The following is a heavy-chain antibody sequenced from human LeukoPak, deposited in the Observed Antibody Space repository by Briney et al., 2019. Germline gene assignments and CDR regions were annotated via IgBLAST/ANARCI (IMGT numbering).Heavy chain of an antibody. CDR2: INPYSGAL. Sequence: ASVKVSCQTSGYTFSDYYLNWVRQAPGQGLEWMGWINPYSGALYSAQNLQGRLTMSWDTSTGTAYMEMTRLTSDATAVYYCPRGTATPTPDPWGRGTLVTVSS. CDR3: PRGTATPTPDP. CDR1: GYTFSDYY. J-gene: IGHJ5*02. D-gene: IGHD1-1*01. V-gene: IGHV1-2*02.